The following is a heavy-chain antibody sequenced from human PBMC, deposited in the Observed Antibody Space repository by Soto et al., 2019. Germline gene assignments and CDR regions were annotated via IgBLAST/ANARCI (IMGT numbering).Heavy chain of an antibody. CDR2: MNPNSGNT. CDR3: ARSSIAAAGYYYYYYGMDV. V-gene: IGHV1-8*01. D-gene: IGHD6-13*01. CDR1: GYTFTSYD. Sequence: QVQLVQSGAEVKKPGASVKVSCKASGYTFTSYDINWVRQATGQGLEWMGWMNPNSGNTGYAQKFQGRVTMTRNTSISTAYMELSSLRSEDTAVYYCARSSIAAAGYYYYYYGMDVWGQGTTVTVSS. J-gene: IGHJ6*02.